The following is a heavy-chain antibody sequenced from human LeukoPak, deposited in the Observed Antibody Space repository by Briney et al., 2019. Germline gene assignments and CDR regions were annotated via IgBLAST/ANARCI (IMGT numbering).Heavy chain of an antibody. D-gene: IGHD3-10*01. CDR1: GFTFSSYW. CDR2: IKQDGSEK. CDR3: AKDRDHYGSGSYWVY. V-gene: IGHV3-7*01. J-gene: IGHJ4*02. Sequence: QPGGSLRLSCAASGFTFSSYWMSWVRQAPGKGLEWVANIKQDGSEKYYVDSVKGRFTISRDNAKNSLYLQMNSLRAEDTAVYYCAKDRDHYGSGSYWVYWGQGTLVTVSS.